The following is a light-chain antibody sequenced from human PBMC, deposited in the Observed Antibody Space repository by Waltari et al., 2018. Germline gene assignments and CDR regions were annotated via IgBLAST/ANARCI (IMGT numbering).Light chain of an antibody. CDR1: SSNIGRNT. CDR2: LDD. Sequence: QSVLTQPPSVSEAPRQRVTISCSGSSSNIGRNTVNWYQQFPGKAPKLLIYLDDLLPAGVSDRFSGSKSGTSASLAITGLQSEDEAEYYCATWDDSLNGFVFGTGTKVTVL. J-gene: IGLJ1*01. V-gene: IGLV1-36*01. CDR3: ATWDDSLNGFV.